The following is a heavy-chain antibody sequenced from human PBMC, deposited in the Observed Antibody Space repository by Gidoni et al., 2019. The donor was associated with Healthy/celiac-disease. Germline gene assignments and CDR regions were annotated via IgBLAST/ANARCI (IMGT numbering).Heavy chain of an antibody. V-gene: IGHV4-59*01. CDR1: GGSISSYY. J-gene: IGHJ4*02. CDR3: ARVGCGYYYDSSGYPN. D-gene: IGHD3-22*01. CDR2: IYYSGST. Sequence: QVQLQEAGPGLVKPSETLSLTCTVSGGSISSYYLSWIRQPPGKGLAWIVYIYYSGSTNYNPSLKRRVTISVDPSKTQFSLKLSSVTAADTAVYYCARVGCGYYYDSSGYPNWGQGTLVTVSS.